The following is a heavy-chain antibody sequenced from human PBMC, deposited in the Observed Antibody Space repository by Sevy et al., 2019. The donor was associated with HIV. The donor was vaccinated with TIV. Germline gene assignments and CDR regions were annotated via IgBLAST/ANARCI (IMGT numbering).Heavy chain of an antibody. V-gene: IGHV3-23*01. CDR3: AKGVIMAREIDY. D-gene: IGHD3-10*01. Sequence: GGSLRLSCAASGFTFSSYAMSWVRQAPGKGLEWVSAITGSGGSTYYADSVKGRFTISRDNSKNTLYLQMNSLRAEDTAVYYCAKGVIMAREIDYWGLGALVTVSS. J-gene: IGHJ4*02. CDR1: GFTFSSYA. CDR2: ITGSGGST.